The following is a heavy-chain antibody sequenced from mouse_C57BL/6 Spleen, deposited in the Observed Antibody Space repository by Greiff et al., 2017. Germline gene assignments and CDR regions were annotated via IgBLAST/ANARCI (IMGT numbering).Heavy chain of an antibody. V-gene: IGHV1-52*01. CDR1: GYTFTSYW. CDR3: AGGGGMFITTVVDFGG. CDR2: IDPSDSET. J-gene: IGHJ1*03. Sequence: QVQLQQPGAELVRPGSSVKLSCKASGYTFTSYWMHWVKQRPIQGLEWIGNIDPSDSETHYNQKFKDKATLTVDKSSSTAYMQLSSLTSEDSAVYYCAGGGGMFITTVVDFGGWGTGTTVTVSS. D-gene: IGHD1-1*01.